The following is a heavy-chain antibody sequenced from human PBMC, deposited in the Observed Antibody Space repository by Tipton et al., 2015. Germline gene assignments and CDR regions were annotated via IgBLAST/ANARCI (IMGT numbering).Heavy chain of an antibody. CDR2: IIPLLGIT. J-gene: IGHJ5*02. Sequence: QVQLVQSGAEVKKPGPSVKVACKASGGIPGSYGINWVRQAPGQGLEWMGWIIPLLGITNYAQKFQGRVTFTADASTRTTYMELSSLRSDDTAIYYCAKDSSSPGNWLDPWGQGTLVTVSS. V-gene: IGHV1-69*09. CDR3: AKDSSSPGNWLDP. CDR1: GGIPGSYG. D-gene: IGHD3-10*01.